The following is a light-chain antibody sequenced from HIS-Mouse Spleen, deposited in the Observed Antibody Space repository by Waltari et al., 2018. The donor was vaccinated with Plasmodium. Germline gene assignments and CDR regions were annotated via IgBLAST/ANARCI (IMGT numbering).Light chain of an antibody. Sequence: QSVLTQPPSVSGAPGQRVTISCTGSSSNIGAGYDVHWYQQLPGTAPKPLIYGNTNRPSGVPVRCSGSKSGTSASLAITGLQAEDEADYYCQSYDSSLSVVVFGGGTKLTVL. CDR1: SSNIGAGYD. V-gene: IGLV1-40*01. CDR3: QSYDSSLSVVV. CDR2: GNT. J-gene: IGLJ2*01.